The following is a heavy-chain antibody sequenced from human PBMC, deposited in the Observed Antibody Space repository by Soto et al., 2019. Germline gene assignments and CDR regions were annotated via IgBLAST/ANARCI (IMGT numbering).Heavy chain of an antibody. V-gene: IGHV3-23*01. CDR3: GIEGGSYRGGSFDY. D-gene: IGHD3-16*02. CDR1: GFTFSSYA. CDR2: ISGRGGNT. Sequence: EVQLLESGGGLVQPGGSLRLSCAASGFTFSSYAMSWVRQAPGKGLEWVSAISGRGGNTYYADSVKGRFTISRDNAKNTLYLQINSLRAEATAVFYCGIEGGSYRGGSFDYWGQGTLVTVSS. J-gene: IGHJ4*02.